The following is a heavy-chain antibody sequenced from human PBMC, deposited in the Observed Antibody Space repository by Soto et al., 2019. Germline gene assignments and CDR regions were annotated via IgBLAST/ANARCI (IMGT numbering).Heavy chain of an antibody. CDR2: ISYDGSNK. CDR1: GFTFSSYA. CDR3: ARDMEIDY. Sequence: GGSLRLSCAASGFTFSSYAMHWVRQAPGKGLEWVAVISYDGSNKYYADSVKGRFTISRDNSKNTLYLQMNSLRAEDTAVYYCARDMEIDYWGQGTLVTVSS. J-gene: IGHJ4*02. V-gene: IGHV3-30-3*01. D-gene: IGHD3-10*01.